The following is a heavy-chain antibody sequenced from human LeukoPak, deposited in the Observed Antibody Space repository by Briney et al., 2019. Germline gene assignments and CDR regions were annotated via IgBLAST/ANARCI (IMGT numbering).Heavy chain of an antibody. D-gene: IGHD3-10*01. Sequence: PSETLSLTCTVSGGSISSSSYYWGWIRQPPGKGLEWIGSIYYSGSTYYNPSLKSRVTISVDTSKNQFSLKLSSVTAADTAVYYCARDLTYYYGSGSYPGDYRGQGTLVTVSS. CDR1: GGSISSSSYY. J-gene: IGHJ4*02. CDR3: ARDLTYYYGSGSYPGDY. CDR2: IYYSGST. V-gene: IGHV4-39*07.